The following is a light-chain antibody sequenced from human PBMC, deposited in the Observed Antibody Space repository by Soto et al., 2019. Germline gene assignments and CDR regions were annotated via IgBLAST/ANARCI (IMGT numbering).Light chain of an antibody. CDR1: SSDVGGYDY. J-gene: IGLJ1*01. CDR3: SSDSISTAYV. Sequence: QSVLAQPASVSGSPGQSITISCTGTSSDVGGYDYVSWYQLHPGKAPKLMVFEVSNRPSGVSYRFSGSKSGNTASLTISGLQAEDEADYFCSSDSISTAYVFGIGTKVTV. V-gene: IGLV2-14*01. CDR2: EVS.